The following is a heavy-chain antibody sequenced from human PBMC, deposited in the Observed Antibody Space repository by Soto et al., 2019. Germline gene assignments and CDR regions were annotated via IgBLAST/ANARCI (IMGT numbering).Heavy chain of an antibody. V-gene: IGHV3-48*01. D-gene: IGHD5-12*01. Sequence: GGSLRLSCAASGFNFITYTMNWVRQAPGKGLEWVSYISSSSSTIYYADSVKGRFTISRDNAKNSLYLQMNSLRAEDTAVYYCAGSGYGLFGYWGKGTLVTVS. CDR2: ISSSSSTI. CDR3: AGSGYGLFGY. J-gene: IGHJ4*02. CDR1: GFNFITYT.